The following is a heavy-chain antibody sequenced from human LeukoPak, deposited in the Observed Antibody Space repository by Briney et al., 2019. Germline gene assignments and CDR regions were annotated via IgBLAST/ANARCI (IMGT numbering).Heavy chain of an antibody. CDR2: IYYSGST. Sequence: SETLSFTCTVSGGSISSYYWSWIRQPPGKGLEWIGYIYYSGSTNYNPSLKSRVTISVDTSKNQFSLKLSSVTAADTAVYYCARVIAVAPNNWYFDLWGRGTLVTVSS. V-gene: IGHV4-59*01. CDR3: ARVIAVAPNNWYFDL. J-gene: IGHJ2*01. CDR1: GGSISSYY. D-gene: IGHD6-19*01.